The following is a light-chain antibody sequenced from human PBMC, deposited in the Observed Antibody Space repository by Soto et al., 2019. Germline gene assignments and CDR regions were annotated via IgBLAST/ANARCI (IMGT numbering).Light chain of an antibody. V-gene: IGKV3-20*01. CDR3: QQYGRSPWT. J-gene: IGKJ1*01. Sequence: EIVLTQSPGTLSLSPGERAALSCRASQSVNNDYLAWYHQKPGRAPRLVIYGASKRATGIPDRFSGSGSGTDFTLTISRLEPEDFAVYYCQQYGRSPWTFGQGTNVESK. CDR2: GAS. CDR1: QSVNNDY.